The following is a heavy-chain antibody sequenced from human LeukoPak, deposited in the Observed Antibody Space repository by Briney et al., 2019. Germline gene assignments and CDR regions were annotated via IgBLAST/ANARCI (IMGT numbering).Heavy chain of an antibody. CDR3: ARYSGSYQFDY. CDR2: ISSSGGYI. D-gene: IGHD1-26*01. CDR1: GFTFSSYS. J-gene: IGHJ4*02. V-gene: IGHV3-21*01. Sequence: GGSLRLSCAASGFTFSSYSLKWVRQAPGKGLEWVSSISSSGGYIYYADSVKGRFTISRDNAKNSLYLQMNSLRAEDTAVYYCARYSGSYQFDYWGQGTLVTVSS.